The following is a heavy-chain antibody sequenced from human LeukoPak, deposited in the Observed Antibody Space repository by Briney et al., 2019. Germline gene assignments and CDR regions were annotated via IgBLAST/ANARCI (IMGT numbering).Heavy chain of an antibody. Sequence: GGSLRLSCAASGFTFSSSAMSWVRQAPGKGLEWVSAITGNGGNTFYADSVKGRFTISRDNSKNTMYLQMNSLRAEDTALYYCARDRSGSYPNWFDPWGQGTLVTVSS. CDR1: GFTFSSSA. CDR2: ITGNGGNT. J-gene: IGHJ5*02. CDR3: ARDRSGSYPNWFDP. D-gene: IGHD3-10*01. V-gene: IGHV3-23*01.